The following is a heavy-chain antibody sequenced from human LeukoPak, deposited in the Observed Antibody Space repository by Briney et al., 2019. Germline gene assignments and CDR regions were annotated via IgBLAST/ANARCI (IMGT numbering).Heavy chain of an antibody. Sequence: ASVKVSCKASGYTFTGYYMHWVRQAPGQGLEWMGWINPNSGGTNYAQKFQGRVTMTRDTSISTAYMELSRLRSDDTAVYYCAREYSSSSFPSFDYWGQGTLVTVSS. CDR1: GYTFTGYY. D-gene: IGHD6-6*01. V-gene: IGHV1-2*02. J-gene: IGHJ4*02. CDR2: INPNSGGT. CDR3: AREYSSSSFPSFDY.